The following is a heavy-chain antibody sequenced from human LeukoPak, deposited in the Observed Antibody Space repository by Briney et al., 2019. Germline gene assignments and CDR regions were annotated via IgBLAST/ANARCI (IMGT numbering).Heavy chain of an antibody. V-gene: IGHV3-11*04. CDR1: GFTFSDYY. CDR3: ANLPDIVLMVYAIA. J-gene: IGHJ5*02. CDR2: ISSSGSTI. Sequence: PGGSLRLSCAASGFTFSDYYMSWIRQAPGKGLEWVSYISSSGSTIYYADSVKGRFTISRDNSKNTLYLQMNGLRAEDTAVYYCANLPDIVLMVYAIAWGQGTLVTVSS. D-gene: IGHD2-8*01.